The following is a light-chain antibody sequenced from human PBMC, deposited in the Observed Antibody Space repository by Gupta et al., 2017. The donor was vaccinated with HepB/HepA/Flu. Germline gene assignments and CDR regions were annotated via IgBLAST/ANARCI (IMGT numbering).Light chain of an antibody. J-gene: IGLJ2*01. CDR3: NARDSSGNHLGV. V-gene: IGLV3-19*01. CDR2: GKN. Sequence: SSELTQYPAVSVALGQTVSITCQGDSLRSYYASCYQQKPGQAPGLVIYGKNNRPSGIPDRFTGSSSGNTGSLTITGAKAEDEADYYWNARDSSGNHLGVFGGGTKLTVL. CDR1: SLRSYY.